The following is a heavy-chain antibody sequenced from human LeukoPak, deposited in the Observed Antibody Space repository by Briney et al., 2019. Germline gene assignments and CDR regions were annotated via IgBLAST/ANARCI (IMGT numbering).Heavy chain of an antibody. V-gene: IGHV4-39*01. J-gene: IGHJ4*02. D-gene: IGHD3-10*01. Sequence: SETLSLTCSVSDGSINSYYWGWIRQPPGKGLEWIGSIYYSGSTYYNPSLKSRVTISVDTSKNQFSLKLSSVTAADTAVYYCARRKRNLDYYGSGSYYDYWGQGTLVTVSS. CDR3: ARRKRNLDYYGSGSYYDY. CDR1: DGSINSYY. CDR2: IYYSGST.